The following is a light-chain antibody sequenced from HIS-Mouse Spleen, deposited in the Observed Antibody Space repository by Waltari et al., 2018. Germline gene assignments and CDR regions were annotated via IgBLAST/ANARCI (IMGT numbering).Light chain of an antibody. Sequence: SYVLTQPPSVSVAPGQTARITCGGNNIGSKSVHWYQQKPGQAPVLVVYDDSARPSGIPRRFSGSNSGNPATLPISRVEAGDEADYYCQVWASSSDHVVFGGGTKLTVL. J-gene: IGLJ2*01. CDR2: DDS. V-gene: IGLV3-21*02. CDR1: NIGSKS. CDR3: QVWASSSDHVV.